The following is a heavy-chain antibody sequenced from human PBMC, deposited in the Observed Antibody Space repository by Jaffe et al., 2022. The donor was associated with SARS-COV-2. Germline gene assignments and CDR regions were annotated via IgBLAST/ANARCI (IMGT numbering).Heavy chain of an antibody. V-gene: IGHV3-30*18. D-gene: IGHD3-22*01. CDR1: GFTFSSYG. J-gene: IGHJ4*02. CDR2: ISYDGSNK. Sequence: QVQLVESGGGVVQPGRSLRLSCAASGFTFSSYGMHWVRQAPGKGLEWVAVISYDGSNKYYADSVKGRFTISRDNSKNTLYLQMNSLRAEDTAVYYCAKDNDDSRLDYWGQGTLVTVSS. CDR3: AKDNDDSRLDY.